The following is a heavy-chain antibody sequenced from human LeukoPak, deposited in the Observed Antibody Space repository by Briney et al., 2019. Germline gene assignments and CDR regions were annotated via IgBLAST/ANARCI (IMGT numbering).Heavy chain of an antibody. J-gene: IGHJ4*02. CDR3: ARGIVGVPAAISSFDY. CDR2: ISVYNDNT. V-gene: IGHV1-18*01. CDR1: GYTFTSYG. D-gene: IGHD2-2*01. Sequence: ASVKVSCKASGYTFTSYGISWVRQAPGQGLEWMGWISVYNDNTNCAQKLQGRVTMTTDTSTTTAYMELRSLRSDDTAVYYCARGIVGVPAAISSFDYWGQGTLVTVSS.